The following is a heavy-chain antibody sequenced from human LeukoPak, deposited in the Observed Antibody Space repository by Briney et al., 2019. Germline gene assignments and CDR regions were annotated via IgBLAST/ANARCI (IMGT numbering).Heavy chain of an antibody. J-gene: IGHJ4*02. CDR2: ISSSGSYI. V-gene: IGHV3-21*01. D-gene: IGHD6-19*01. Sequence: GGSLRLSCAASGFTFSSYSMNWVRQAPGKGLEWVSSISSSGSYIYYADSVKGRFTISRDNAENSLYLQMNSLRAEDTAVYYCASFGGEQWRTYWGQGTLVTVSS. CDR3: ASFGGEQWRTY. CDR1: GFTFSSYS.